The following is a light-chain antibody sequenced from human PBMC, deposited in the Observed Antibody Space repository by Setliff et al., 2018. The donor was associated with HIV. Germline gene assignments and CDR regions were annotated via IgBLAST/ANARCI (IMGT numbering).Light chain of an antibody. Sequence: QSALTQPASVSGSPGQSITISCTGTSSDVESYSLVSWYQQHPGKAPKLMIYDVSERPSGVSNRFSGSKSGNTASLTISGLQAEDEADYYCCSYAGSDTYVFGTGTKVTVL. CDR2: DVS. CDR3: CSYAGSDTYV. V-gene: IGLV2-23*02. CDR1: SSDVESYSL. J-gene: IGLJ1*01.